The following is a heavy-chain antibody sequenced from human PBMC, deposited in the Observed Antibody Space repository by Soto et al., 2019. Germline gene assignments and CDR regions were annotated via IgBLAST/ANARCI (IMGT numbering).Heavy chain of an antibody. CDR1: GFTFASYS. Sequence: QPGGSMRLSCAASGFTFASYSMTWVRQAPGKGLEWVSAISDGGDTTYYADSVKGRFTISRDNSKNTLYLQMNSLRAEDTAVYYCAKDLGYSYGYWVGYWGQGTLVTVS. J-gene: IGHJ4*02. CDR2: ISDGGDTT. CDR3: AKDLGYSYGYWVGY. D-gene: IGHD5-18*01. V-gene: IGHV3-23*01.